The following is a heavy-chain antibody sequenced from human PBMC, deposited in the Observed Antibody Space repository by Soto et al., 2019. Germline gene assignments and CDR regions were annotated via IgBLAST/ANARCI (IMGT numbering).Heavy chain of an antibody. J-gene: IGHJ5*02. D-gene: IGHD3-22*01. V-gene: IGHV1-2*02. CDR3: ARSGLKLGAHRSITMIARAGFDP. CDR2: INPNSGGT. CDR1: GYTFTGYY. Sequence: GASVKVSCKASGYTFTGYYMHWVRQAPGQGLEWMGWINPNSGGTNYAQKFQGRVTMTRDTSISTAYMELSRLRSDDTAVYYCARSGLKLGAHRSITMIARAGFDPWGQGTLVTVSS.